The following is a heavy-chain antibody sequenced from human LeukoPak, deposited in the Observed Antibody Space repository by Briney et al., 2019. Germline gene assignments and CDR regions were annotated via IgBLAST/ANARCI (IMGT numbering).Heavy chain of an antibody. CDR2: ISADGNHK. CDR3: ARGPDYYMDV. J-gene: IGHJ6*03. CDR1: GFTFSKFG. V-gene: IGHV3-30*04. Sequence: GGFLRLSCAASGFTFSKFGLHWVRQAPGKGLEWVADISADGNHKYYADSVKGRFTISRDNSKNTLYLQMNSLRAEDTAVYYCARGPDYYMDVWGKGTTVTVSS.